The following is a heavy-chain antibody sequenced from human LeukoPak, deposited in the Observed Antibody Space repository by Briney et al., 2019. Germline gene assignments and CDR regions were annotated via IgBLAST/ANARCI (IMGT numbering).Heavy chain of an antibody. D-gene: IGHD3-22*01. CDR3: ARVRCYYDSSSYYYCPYFDY. CDR1: GFTFSSYW. CDR2: IKQDGSEK. J-gene: IGHJ4*02. V-gene: IGHV3-7*05. Sequence: SGGSLRLSCAASGFTFSSYWMSWVRQAPGKGLEWVANIKQDGSEKYYVDSVKGRFTISRDNAKNSLHLQMNSLRAEDTAVYYCARVRCYYDSSSYYYCPYFDYWGQGTLVTVSS.